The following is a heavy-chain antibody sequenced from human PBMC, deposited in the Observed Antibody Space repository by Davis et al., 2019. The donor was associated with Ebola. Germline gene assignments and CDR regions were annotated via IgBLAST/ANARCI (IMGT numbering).Heavy chain of an antibody. CDR1: GGSISSSSYY. Sequence: MPSETLSLTCTVSGGSISSSSYYWGWIRQPPGKGLEWIGSIYYSGSTYYNPSLKSRVTISVDTSKNQFSLKLSSVTAADTAVYYCARLERSAVEKWGQGTLVTVSS. J-gene: IGHJ4*02. CDR3: ARLERSAVEK. CDR2: IYYSGST. D-gene: IGHD3-3*01. V-gene: IGHV4-39*01.